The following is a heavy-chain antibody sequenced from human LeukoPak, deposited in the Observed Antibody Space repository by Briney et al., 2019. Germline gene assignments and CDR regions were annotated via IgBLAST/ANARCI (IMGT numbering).Heavy chain of an antibody. J-gene: IGHJ3*02. V-gene: IGHV3-23*01. CDR1: GFTFSTYA. Sequence: GGSLRLSCAASGFTFSTYAMSWVRQAPGKGLEWVSTMSGKTYYADSVKGRFTISRDNSKNTLDLQMNTLRAEDTAVYYCAKAVGNAFDIWGQGTMVTVSS. CDR3: AKAVGNAFDI. D-gene: IGHD1-26*01. CDR2: MSGKT.